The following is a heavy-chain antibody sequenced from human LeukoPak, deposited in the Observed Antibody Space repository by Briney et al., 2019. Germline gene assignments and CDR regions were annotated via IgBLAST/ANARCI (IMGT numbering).Heavy chain of an antibody. CDR3: ARARIAVAGTFDY. Sequence: SVKVSCKASGGTFSSYAISWVRQAPGQGLEWMGGIIPIFGTANYAQKFQGRVTITADKSTSTAYMELSSLRSEDTAVYYRARARIAVAGTFDYWGQGTLVTVSS. CDR1: GGTFSSYA. J-gene: IGHJ4*02. V-gene: IGHV1-69*06. CDR2: IIPIFGTA. D-gene: IGHD6-19*01.